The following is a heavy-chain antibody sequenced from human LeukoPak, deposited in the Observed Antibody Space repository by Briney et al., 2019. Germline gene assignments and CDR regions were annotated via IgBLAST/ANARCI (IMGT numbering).Heavy chain of an antibody. V-gene: IGHV3-30-3*01. CDR2: VSNDGPKQ. J-gene: IGHJ3*02. CDR3: AKDKSSGWYGLDAFDI. D-gene: IGHD6-19*01. Sequence: PGGSLRLSCIASGFTFTNYAMHWVRQAPGKGLEWMASVSNDGPKQYYADSVKGRFTIPRDNSKNTLYLQMNSLRAEDTAVYYCAKDKSSGWYGLDAFDIWGQGTMVTVSS. CDR1: GFTFTNYA.